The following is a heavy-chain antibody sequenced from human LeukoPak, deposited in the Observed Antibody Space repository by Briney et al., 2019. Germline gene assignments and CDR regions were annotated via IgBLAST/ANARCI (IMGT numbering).Heavy chain of an antibody. J-gene: IGHJ4*02. CDR1: GCSISSWDYY. CDR3: ATKPNGDYYFDY. V-gene: IGHV4-30-4*01. D-gene: IGHD4-17*01. Sequence: PSETLSLTCTVSGCSISSWDYYWCWIRQPPGKGLEWIGYIHSSGSTYYNPSLKSRVTISVDTSKNQFFLRLSSVTAADTAVYYCATKPNGDYYFDYWGQGTLVTVSS. CDR2: IHSSGST.